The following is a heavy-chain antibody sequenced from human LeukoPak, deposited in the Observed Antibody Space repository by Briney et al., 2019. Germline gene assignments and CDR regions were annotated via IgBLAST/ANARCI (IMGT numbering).Heavy chain of an antibody. Sequence: PPETPSDSPMQPLDSPSISTTCSMWQPPRKGLGWVGHIYYTGSTNYNPTLKSRVTLSVDTSQNQFSLKLSSVTAADTAVYYCARVDGSGHNLDYWGQGTLVTVSS. V-gene: IGHV4-59*02. CDR2: IYYTGST. D-gene: IGHD3-10*01. J-gene: IGHJ4*02. CDR3: ARVDGSGHNLDY. CDR1: DSPSISTT.